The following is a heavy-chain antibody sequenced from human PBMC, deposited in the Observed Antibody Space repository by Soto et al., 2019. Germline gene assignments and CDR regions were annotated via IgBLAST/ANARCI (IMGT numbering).Heavy chain of an antibody. CDR1: GGTFSRYA. CDR2: IVPIVDTS. CDR3: VRVVAIPGYPDN. D-gene: IGHD5-12*01. J-gene: IGHJ4*02. V-gene: IGHV1-69*12. Sequence: QVQLVQSGAEVRQPASSVKVSCKTSGGTFSRYAISWVRQAPGQGLEWMGGIVPIVDTSTYAQKFQGRVTITADESTSTAYMELRSLRSDDPAIYYCVRVVAIPGYPDNWGQGTLVTVSS.